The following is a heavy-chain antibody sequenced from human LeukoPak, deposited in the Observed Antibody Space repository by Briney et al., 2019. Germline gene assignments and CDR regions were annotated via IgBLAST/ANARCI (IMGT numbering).Heavy chain of an antibody. CDR3: ARGPIGAPRVPFDI. D-gene: IGHD2-8*01. CDR2: ISYDGSNK. J-gene: IGHJ3*02. V-gene: IGHV3-30-3*01. CDR1: GFTFSSYA. Sequence: PGGSLRLSCAASGFTFSSYAMHWVRQAPGKGLEWVAVISYDGSNKYYADSVKGRFTISRDNSKNTLYLQMNSLRAEDTAVYYCARGPIGAPRVPFDIWGQGTMVTVSS.